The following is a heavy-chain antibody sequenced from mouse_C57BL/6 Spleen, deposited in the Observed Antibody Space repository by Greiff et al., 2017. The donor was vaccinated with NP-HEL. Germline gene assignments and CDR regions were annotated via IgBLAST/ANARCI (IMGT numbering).Heavy chain of an antibody. CDR1: GFTFSDYG. CDR2: ISSGSSTI. Sequence: DVQLVESGGGLVKPGGSLKLSCAASGFTFSDYGMHWVRQAPEKGLEWVAYISSGSSTIYYADTVKGRFTISRDNAKNTLFLQMTSLRSEDTAMYYCARRSYYYGSNDYFDYWGQGTTLTVSS. J-gene: IGHJ2*01. CDR3: ARRSYYYGSNDYFDY. D-gene: IGHD1-1*01. V-gene: IGHV5-17*01.